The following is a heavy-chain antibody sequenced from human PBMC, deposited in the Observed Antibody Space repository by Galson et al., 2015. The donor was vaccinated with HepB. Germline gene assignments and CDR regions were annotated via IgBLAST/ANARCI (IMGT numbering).Heavy chain of an antibody. Sequence: ETLSLTCTASGGSISSSSYYWGWIRQPPGKGLEWIGSIYYSGSTYYNPSLKSRVTISVDTSKNQFSLKLSSVTAADTAVYYCARPGMYYYDSSGYPNWFDPWGQGTLVTVSS. CDR2: IYYSGST. J-gene: IGHJ5*02. CDR1: GGSISSSSYY. D-gene: IGHD3-22*01. V-gene: IGHV4-39*01. CDR3: ARPGMYYYDSSGYPNWFDP.